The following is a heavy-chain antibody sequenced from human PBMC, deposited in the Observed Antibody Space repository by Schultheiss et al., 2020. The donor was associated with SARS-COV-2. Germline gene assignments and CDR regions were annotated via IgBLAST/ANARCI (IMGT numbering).Heavy chain of an antibody. CDR1: GFTFSDYY. CDR2: ISSSSSYT. J-gene: IGHJ4*02. CDR3: ARDRGSFTYHFED. D-gene: IGHD3-16*01. Sequence: GGSLRLSCAASGFTFSDYYMSWIRQAPGKGLEWVSYISSSSSYTNYADSVKGRFTISRDNAKNSLYLHMNSLRAEDAALYYCARDRGSFTYHFEDWGQGTLVTVSS. V-gene: IGHV3-11*06.